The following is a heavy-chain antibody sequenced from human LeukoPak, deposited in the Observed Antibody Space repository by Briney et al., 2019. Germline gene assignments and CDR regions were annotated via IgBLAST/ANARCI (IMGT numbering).Heavy chain of an antibody. CDR1: GGTFSSYA. V-gene: IGHV1-69*13. CDR3: ARVILKEPLTKYYFDH. CDR2: IIPIFGTA. Sequence: SVKVSCKASGGTFSSYAISWVRQAPGQGLEWMGGIIPIFGTANYAQKFQGRVTITADESTSTAYMELSSLRSEDTAVYYCARVILKEPLTKYYFDHWGQGTLVTVSS. J-gene: IGHJ4*02. D-gene: IGHD1-26*01.